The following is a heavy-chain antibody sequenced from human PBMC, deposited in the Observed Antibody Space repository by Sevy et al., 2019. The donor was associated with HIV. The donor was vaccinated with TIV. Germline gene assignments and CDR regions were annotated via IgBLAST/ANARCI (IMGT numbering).Heavy chain of an antibody. D-gene: IGHD2-15*01. CDR1: GFTFSSYA. CDR2: ISYDGSNK. Sequence: GSLRLSCAASGFTFSSYAMHWVRQAPGKGLEWVAVISYDGSNKYYADSVKGRFTISRDNSKNTLYLQMNSLRAEDTAVYYCALVVAEKYDAFDIWGQGTMVTVSS. CDR3: ALVVAEKYDAFDI. J-gene: IGHJ3*02. V-gene: IGHV3-30-3*01.